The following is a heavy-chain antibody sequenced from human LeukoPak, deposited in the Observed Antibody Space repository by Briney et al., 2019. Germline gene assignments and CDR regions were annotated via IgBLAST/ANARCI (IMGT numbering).Heavy chain of an antibody. V-gene: IGHV4-59*01. Sequence: SETLSLTCTVSGGSISSYYWSWIRQPPGKGLEWIGYIYYSGSTNYNPSLKSRVTISVDTSKNQFSLKLSSVTAADTAVYYCARAEDYGDYGDAFDIWGQGTMVTVSS. CDR2: IYYSGST. CDR3: ARAEDYGDYGDAFDI. CDR1: GGSISSYY. D-gene: IGHD4-17*01. J-gene: IGHJ3*02.